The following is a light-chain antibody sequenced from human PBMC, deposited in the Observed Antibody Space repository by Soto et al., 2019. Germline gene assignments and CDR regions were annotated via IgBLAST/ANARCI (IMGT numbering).Light chain of an antibody. CDR3: QQYNNWPKT. CDR1: QRVYKH. J-gene: IGKJ1*01. Sequence: VMTQSPATLSVSPGEIATLSCRASQRVYKHLVWYQQKPGQAPRLLIYDASTRATGIPARFSGSGYGTEFTLTISSLQSEDFAVYYCQQYNNWPKTFGQGTKVDIK. CDR2: DAS. V-gene: IGKV3-15*01.